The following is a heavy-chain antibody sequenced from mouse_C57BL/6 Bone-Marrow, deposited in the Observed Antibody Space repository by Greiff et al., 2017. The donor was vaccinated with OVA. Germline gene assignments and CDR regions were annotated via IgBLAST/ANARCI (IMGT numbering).Heavy chain of an antibody. D-gene: IGHD1-1*01. CDR2: INPYNGDT. J-gene: IGHJ1*03. Sequence: VQLQQSGPELVKPGDSVKISCKASGYSFTGYFMNWVMQSHGKSLAWIGRINPYNGDTFYNQKFKGKATLTVDNSSSTAHMELRSLTSEDSAVYYWARGVGYGSSYWYCDVWGTGTTVTVSS. CDR1: GYSFTGYF. CDR3: ARGVGYGSSYWYCDV. V-gene: IGHV1-20*01.